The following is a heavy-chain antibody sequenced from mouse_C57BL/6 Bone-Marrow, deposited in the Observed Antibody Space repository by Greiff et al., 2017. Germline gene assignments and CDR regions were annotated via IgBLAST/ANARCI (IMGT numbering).Heavy chain of an antibody. CDR3: ARRRDYYGGGYGFAY. CDR1: GYTFTSYW. D-gene: IGHD1-1*01. V-gene: IGHV1-69*01. Sequence: QVQLKESGAELVMPGASVKLSCKASGYTFTSYWMHWVKQRPGQGLEWIGEIDPSDSYTNYNQKFKGKSTVTGDKSSSTAYMRLSSLTSEDSAVYYWARRRDYYGGGYGFAYWGQGTMVTVSS. CDR2: IDPSDSYT. J-gene: IGHJ3*01.